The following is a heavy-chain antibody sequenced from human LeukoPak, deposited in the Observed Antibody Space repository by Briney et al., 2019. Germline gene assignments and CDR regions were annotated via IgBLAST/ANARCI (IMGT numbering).Heavy chain of an antibody. CDR3: AREKYDFWSGALGY. Sequence: SVKASCKASGGTFSSYAISWVRQAPGQGLEWMGRIIPIVGTANYAQKFQGRVTITTDESTSTAYMELSSLRSEDTAVYYCAREKYDFWSGALGYWGQGTLVTVSS. CDR1: GGTFSSYA. J-gene: IGHJ4*02. D-gene: IGHD3-3*01. CDR2: IIPIVGTA. V-gene: IGHV1-69*05.